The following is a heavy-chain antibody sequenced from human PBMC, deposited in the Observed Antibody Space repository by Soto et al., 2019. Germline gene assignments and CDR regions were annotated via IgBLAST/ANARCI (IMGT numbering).Heavy chain of an antibody. D-gene: IGHD6-19*01. Sequence: GASVKVSCKASRDTFSSFAVSWVRQAPGQGLEWMGGIIPIFGTANFAQKFQDRVSITADDSTSTAYMELTSLRSEDTAVYYCARTRVSGYSSAWYELDYWGQGTLVTVSS. CDR2: IIPIFGTA. CDR1: RDTFSSFA. V-gene: IGHV1-69*13. J-gene: IGHJ4*02. CDR3: ARTRVSGYSSAWYELDY.